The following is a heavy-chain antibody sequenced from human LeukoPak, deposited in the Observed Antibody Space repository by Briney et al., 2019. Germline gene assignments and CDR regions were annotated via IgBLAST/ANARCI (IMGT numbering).Heavy chain of an antibody. D-gene: IGHD6-6*01. CDR2: TYYRSKWYN. V-gene: IGHV6-1*01. CDR3: ARAGIAARPDFDY. J-gene: IGHJ4*02. CDR1: GDSVSSNSAA. Sequence: SQTLSLTCAISGDSVSSNSAAWHWIRQSPSRGLEWLGRTYYRSKWYNDYAVSVKSRITINPDTSKNQFSLQLNSVTPEDTAVYYCARAGIAARPDFDYWGQGTLVTVSS.